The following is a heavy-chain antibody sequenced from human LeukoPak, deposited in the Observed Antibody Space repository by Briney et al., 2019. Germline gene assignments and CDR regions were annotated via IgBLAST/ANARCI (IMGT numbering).Heavy chain of an antibody. J-gene: IGHJ4*02. CDR3: TTPGDSGWYNH. CDR1: GFPFRDYY. Sequence: GGSLRLSCAASGFPFRDYYMTWIRQAPGKGLEWISYNSRSGDSLYYADSVEGRFTISRDNAKNSLFLEMNSLRADDTAVYYCTTPGDSGWYNHWGQGTLVTVSS. D-gene: IGHD6-19*01. V-gene: IGHV3-11*01. CDR2: NSRSGDSL.